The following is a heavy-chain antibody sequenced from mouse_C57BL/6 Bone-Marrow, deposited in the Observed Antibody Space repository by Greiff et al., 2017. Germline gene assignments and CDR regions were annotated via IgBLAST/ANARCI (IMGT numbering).Heavy chain of an antibody. CDR2: INPGSGGT. CDR1: GYAFTNYL. Sequence: VQLQQSGAELVRPGTSVKVSCKASGYAFTNYLLEWVKQRPGQGLEWIGVINPGSGGTNYNEKFKGKATLTADKSSSTAYMQLSSLTSEDSAVYFCARGGSNYAGASMDYWGQGTSVTVSS. V-gene: IGHV1-54*01. J-gene: IGHJ4*01. CDR3: ARGGSNYAGASMDY. D-gene: IGHD2-5*01.